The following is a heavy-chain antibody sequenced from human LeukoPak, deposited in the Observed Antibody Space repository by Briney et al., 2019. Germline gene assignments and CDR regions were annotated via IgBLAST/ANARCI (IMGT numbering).Heavy chain of an antibody. CDR2: INPNSGGT. CDR1: GYTFTGCY. J-gene: IGHJ3*02. V-gene: IGHV1-2*02. Sequence: GASVKVCKASGYTFTGCYMHWVRQTPGQGLEWMGWINPNSGGTNYAQKFQGRVTMTRDTSISTAYMELSRLRSDDTAVYYCARENVVPAAVDAFDIWGQGTMVTVSS. CDR3: ARENVVPAAVDAFDI. D-gene: IGHD2-2*01.